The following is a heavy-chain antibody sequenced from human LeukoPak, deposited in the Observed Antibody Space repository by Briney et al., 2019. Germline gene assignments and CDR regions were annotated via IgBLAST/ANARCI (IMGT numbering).Heavy chain of an antibody. J-gene: IGHJ4*02. Sequence: SETLSLTCTVTGGSISSYYWSWIRQPPGKGLEWIGYIYYSGSTNYNPSLKSRVTILVDTSKNQFSLKLSSVTAADTAVYYCARKRVGATAFDYWGQGTLVTVSS. CDR3: ARKRVGATAFDY. D-gene: IGHD1-26*01. V-gene: IGHV4-59*01. CDR2: IYYSGST. CDR1: GGSISSYY.